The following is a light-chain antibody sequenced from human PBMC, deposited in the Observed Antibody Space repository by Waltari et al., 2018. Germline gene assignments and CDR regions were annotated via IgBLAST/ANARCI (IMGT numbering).Light chain of an antibody. CDR1: RSNIGSNT. CDR2: SND. Sequence: QSVLTQPPSASGTPGQRVTISCSGSRSNIGSNTVNWYQQLPGTAPKLLIYSNDQRPPGAPDRVSGSKSGTSASLAISGLQSEDEADYYCAAWDGSLNGVVFGGGTKLTVL. J-gene: IGLJ2*01. CDR3: AAWDGSLNGVV. V-gene: IGLV1-44*01.